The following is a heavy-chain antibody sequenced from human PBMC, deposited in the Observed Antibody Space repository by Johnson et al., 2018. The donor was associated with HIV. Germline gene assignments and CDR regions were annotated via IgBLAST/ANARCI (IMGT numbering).Heavy chain of an antibody. CDR2: ISGRGGRT. Sequence: VQLVESGGGLVQPGGSLRLSCEASGFTFSSYAMNWVRQAPGKGLEWVSAISGRGGRTYYADSVKGRFTISRDNSKNTLYLQMNSLRAEDTAVYYCARTPMEQWLAHDIWGQGTMVTVSS. CDR3: ARTPMEQWLAHDI. CDR1: GFTFSSYA. V-gene: IGHV3-23*04. D-gene: IGHD6-19*01. J-gene: IGHJ3*02.